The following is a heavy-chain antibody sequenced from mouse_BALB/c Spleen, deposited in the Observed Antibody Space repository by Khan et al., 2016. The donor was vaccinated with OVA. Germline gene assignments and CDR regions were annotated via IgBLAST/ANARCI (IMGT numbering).Heavy chain of an antibody. CDR2: INPSSGHT. J-gene: IGHJ2*01. V-gene: IGHV1-7*01. CDR3: ERDRIDY. Sequence: QVRLQQSGAELAKPGASVKMSCKASGYTFSNYWIHWVKQRPGQGLEWIGYINPSSGHTYYNQTFNDKATLTTDKSSSTAYMQLSSLTSEDSAVYYCERDRIDYWGQGTTLTVSS. CDR1: GYTFSNYW.